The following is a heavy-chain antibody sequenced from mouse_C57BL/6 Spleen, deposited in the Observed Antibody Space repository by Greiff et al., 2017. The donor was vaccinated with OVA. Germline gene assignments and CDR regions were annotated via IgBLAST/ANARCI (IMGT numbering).Heavy chain of an antibody. CDR1: GYTFTDYY. CDR2: IYPYNGGT. CDR3: ARDYYGSSYYFDY. D-gene: IGHD1-1*01. Sequence: VQLQQSGPVLVKPGASVKMSCKASGYTFTDYYMNWVKQSHGKSLEWIGDIYPYNGGTSYNEKFKGKATLTVDKSSSTAYMELNSLTSEDSAVYYCARDYYGSSYYFDYWGQGTTLTVSS. V-gene: IGHV1-19*01. J-gene: IGHJ2*01.